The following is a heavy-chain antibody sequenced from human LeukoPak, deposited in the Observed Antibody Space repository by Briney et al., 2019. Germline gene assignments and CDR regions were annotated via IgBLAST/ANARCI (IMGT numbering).Heavy chain of an antibody. J-gene: IGHJ5*02. Sequence: GGSLRLSCAASGFSLGTSEMSWVRQAPGKGPEWVAQLKSAYNVVYTADSGRGRFTMSRNNAKDLLYLQMNSLRGEDTAVYYCAKDTVNGPFVISLDLWGQGVLVTVSS. CDR1: GFSLGTSE. CDR2: LKSAYNVV. CDR3: AKDTVNGPFVISLDL. D-gene: IGHD2-8*01. V-gene: IGHV3-48*03.